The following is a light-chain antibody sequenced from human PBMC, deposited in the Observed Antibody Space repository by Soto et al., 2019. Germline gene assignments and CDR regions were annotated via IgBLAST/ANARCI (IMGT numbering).Light chain of an antibody. V-gene: IGKV1D-12*01. J-gene: IGKJ5*01. CDR2: AAS. Sequence: DLPMTQSPSSVSAAVGERVTITCRASQVMSSWLAWYQQKPGKAPKLLIFAASTLQSGVPSRFSGSGSRTDFTLTITSLQPEDIGTYYCQQTDTLPSTFGQGTRLEIK. CDR3: QQTDTLPST. CDR1: QVMSSW.